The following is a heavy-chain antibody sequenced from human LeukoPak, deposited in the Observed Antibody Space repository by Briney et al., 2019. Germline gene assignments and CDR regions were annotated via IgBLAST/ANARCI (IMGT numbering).Heavy chain of an antibody. J-gene: IGHJ6*03. D-gene: IGHD6-19*01. CDR1: GFTFSSYS. V-gene: IGHV3-21*04. Sequence: PGGSLRLSCAASGFTFSSYSMNWVRQAPGKGLEWVSSISSSSSYIYYADSVKGRFTISRDNAKNSLYLHMNSLRAEDTALYYCARGLAVTPHEGYYYYMDVWGKGTTVTVSS. CDR2: ISSSSSYI. CDR3: ARGLAVTPHEGYYYYMDV.